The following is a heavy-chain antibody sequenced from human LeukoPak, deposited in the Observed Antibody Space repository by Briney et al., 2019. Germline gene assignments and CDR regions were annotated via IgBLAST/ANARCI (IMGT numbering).Heavy chain of an antibody. Sequence: SETLSLTCTVSGGSISSYCWSWIRQPPGKGLEWIGYIYYSGSTNYNPSLKSRVTISVDTSKNQFSLKLSSVTAADTAVYYCARVSRLPWFGELESTYYFDYWGQGTLVTVSS. D-gene: IGHD3-10*01. V-gene: IGHV4-59*01. J-gene: IGHJ4*02. CDR2: IYYSGST. CDR1: GGSISSYC. CDR3: ARVSRLPWFGELESTYYFDY.